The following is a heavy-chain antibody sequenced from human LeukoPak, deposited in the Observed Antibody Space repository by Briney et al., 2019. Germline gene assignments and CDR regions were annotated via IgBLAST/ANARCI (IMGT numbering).Heavy chain of an antibody. V-gene: IGHV5-51*01. Sequence: GESLKISCKDTFTSYWIGWVRQMPGKGLKWMGIIYPGDSDTRYSPSFQGQVTISADKSISTAYLQWSSLKASDTAMYYCARRLWAGSYYSGIDYWGQGTLVTVSS. CDR3: ARRLWAGSYYSGIDY. D-gene: IGHD3-10*01. J-gene: IGHJ4*02. CDR2: IYPGDSDT. CDR1: TFTSYW.